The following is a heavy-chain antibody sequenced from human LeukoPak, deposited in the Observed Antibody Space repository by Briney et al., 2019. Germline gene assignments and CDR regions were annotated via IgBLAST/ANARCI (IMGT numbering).Heavy chain of an antibody. J-gene: IGHJ3*02. CDR2: ISSSSSYI. Sequence: SGGSLRLSCAASGFTFSSYSMNWVRQAPGKGLEWVSSISSSSSYIYYADSVKGRFTISRDNAKNSLYLQMNSLRAEDTAVYYCARVDDSSGSHAFDIWGQGTMVTVSS. V-gene: IGHV3-21*01. D-gene: IGHD3-22*01. CDR3: ARVDDSSGSHAFDI. CDR1: GFTFSSYS.